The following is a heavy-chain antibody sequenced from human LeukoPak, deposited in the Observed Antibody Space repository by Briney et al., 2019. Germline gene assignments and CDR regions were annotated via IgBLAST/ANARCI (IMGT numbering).Heavy chain of an antibody. V-gene: IGHV4-30-4*01. CDR1: GGAISSGDYY. D-gene: IGHD6-13*01. Sequence: PSETLSLTCNVSGGAISSGDYYWSWIRQSPGRGLEWLGYIHNSGSSYYTPSLQTRVIMSRDTSKNQFSLELSSVTAADTAVYYCARARYTSSWYYHHFDYWGQGTLVTVSS. J-gene: IGHJ4*02. CDR3: ARARYTSSWYYHHFDY. CDR2: IHNSGSS.